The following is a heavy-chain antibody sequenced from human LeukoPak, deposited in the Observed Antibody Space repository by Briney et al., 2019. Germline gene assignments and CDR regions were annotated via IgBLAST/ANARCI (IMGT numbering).Heavy chain of an antibody. Sequence: SETLSLTCAVYGGSFSGYYWSWIRQPPGKGLEWIGEINHSGSTNYNPSLKSRVTISVDTSKNQFSLKLSSVTAADTAVYYCARGPYYGDHRFRRGSAFDIWGQGTMVTVSS. J-gene: IGHJ3*02. V-gene: IGHV4-34*01. CDR1: GGSFSGYY. CDR2: INHSGST. CDR3: ARGPYYGDHRFRRGSAFDI. D-gene: IGHD4-17*01.